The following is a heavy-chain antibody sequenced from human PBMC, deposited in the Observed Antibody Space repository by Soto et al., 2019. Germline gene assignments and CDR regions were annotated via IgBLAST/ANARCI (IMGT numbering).Heavy chain of an antibody. D-gene: IGHD3-10*01. V-gene: IGHV4-39*07. J-gene: IGHJ4*02. CDR3: ARVRLVRGQRSFDY. Sequence: SETLSLTCTVSGGSISSCSYYWGWIRQPPGKGLEWIGSIYYSGSTYYNPSLKSRVTISVDTSKNQFSLKLSSVTAADTAVYYCARVRLVRGQRSFDYWDQGTLVTVSS. CDR1: GGSISSCSYY. CDR2: IYYSGST.